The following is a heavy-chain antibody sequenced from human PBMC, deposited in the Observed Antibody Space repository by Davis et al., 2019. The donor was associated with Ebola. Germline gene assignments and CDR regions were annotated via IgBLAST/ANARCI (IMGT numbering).Heavy chain of an antibody. J-gene: IGHJ4*02. CDR2: INAGNGNT. CDR1: LYILTSYA. V-gene: IGHV1-3*01. CDR3: ARVESETYLDSGYFDY. Sequence: SVPVSRMASLYILTSYAMHWVRQAPGQRLGWMGWINAGNGNTKYSQKFQGRVTITRDTSASTAYMELSGLRAEDTALYYCARVESETYLDSGYFDYWGQGALVTVSS.